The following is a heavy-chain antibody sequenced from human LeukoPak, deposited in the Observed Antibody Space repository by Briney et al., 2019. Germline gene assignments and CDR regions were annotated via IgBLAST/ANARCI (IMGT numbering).Heavy chain of an antibody. J-gene: IGHJ3*02. CDR2: INPIIGAA. CDR3: ARGQVVPDAFEI. D-gene: IGHD2-15*01. CDR1: GGTFSSYA. V-gene: IGHV1-69*06. Sequence: SVRVSCMASGGTFSSYAISWVRQAPGQGLEWVGGINPIIGAANYAQKFQGRVTITADKSTSTSYMELSSLRSEDTAVYYCARGQVVPDAFEIWGQGTMVTVSS.